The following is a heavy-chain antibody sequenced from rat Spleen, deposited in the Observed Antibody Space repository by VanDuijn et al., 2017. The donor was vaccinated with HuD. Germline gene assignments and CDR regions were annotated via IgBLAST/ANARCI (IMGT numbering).Heavy chain of an antibody. CDR2: ISYSGST. CDR1: GYSITSNF. J-gene: IGHJ3*01. D-gene: IGHD1-2*01. V-gene: IGHV3-1*01. CDR3: ARLYSSSDWFAY. Sequence: EVQLQESGPGLVKPSQSLSLTCSVTGYSITSNFWGWIRKFPGNKMEWMGYISYSGSTSYNPSLKSRISITRDTSKNQFFLQLNSVTTEDTATYYCARLYSSSDWFAYWGQGTLVTVSS.